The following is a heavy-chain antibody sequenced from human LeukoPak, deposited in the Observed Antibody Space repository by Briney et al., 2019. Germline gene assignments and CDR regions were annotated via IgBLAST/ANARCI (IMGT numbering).Heavy chain of an antibody. CDR3: ARVRAPYYNDSSSLYSHYYFDL. D-gene: IGHD3-22*01. V-gene: IGHV4-30-2*01. Sequence: SQTLSLTCTVSGVSITSGIYYWSWIRQPPGKGLEWIGYIYQRGSTYYSPSLKSRVTILVDRPKNQLSLKLTSVTAADTAVYYCARVRAPYYNDSSSLYSHYYFDLWGRGTPVTVSS. J-gene: IGHJ2*01. CDR1: GVSITSGIYY. CDR2: IYQRGST.